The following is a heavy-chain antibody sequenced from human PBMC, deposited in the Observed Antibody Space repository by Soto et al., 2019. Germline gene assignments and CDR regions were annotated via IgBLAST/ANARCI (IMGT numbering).Heavy chain of an antibody. CDR2: IDPSDSYT. CDR3: ARQSRNYYGMDV. CDR1: GYSFTSYW. V-gene: IGHV5-10-1*01. Sequence: CQASGYSFTSYWISCVRQMPGKGLEWMGRIDPSDSYTNYSPSFQGHVTISADKSISTAYLQWSSLKASDTAMYYCARQSRNYYGMDVWGQGTTVTV. J-gene: IGHJ6*02.